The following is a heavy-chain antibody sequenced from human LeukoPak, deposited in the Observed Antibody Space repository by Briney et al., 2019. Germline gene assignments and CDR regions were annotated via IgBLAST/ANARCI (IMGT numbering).Heavy chain of an antibody. Sequence: GGSLRLSCAASGFTVSSNYMSWVRQAPGKGLEWVSVIYSGGSTYYADSVKGRFTVSRDNSKNTLYLQMNSLRAEDTAVYYCARAPFTYDCSGDSFDIWGQGTMVTVSS. V-gene: IGHV3-66*01. CDR3: ARAPFTYDCSGDSFDI. D-gene: IGHD3-22*01. CDR1: GFTVSSNY. CDR2: IYSGGST. J-gene: IGHJ3*02.